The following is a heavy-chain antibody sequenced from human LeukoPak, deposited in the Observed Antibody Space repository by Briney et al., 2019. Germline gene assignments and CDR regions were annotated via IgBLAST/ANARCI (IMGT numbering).Heavy chain of an antibody. CDR2: IYYSGST. J-gene: IGHJ3*02. CDR3: ARVELYSYGPHDAFDI. D-gene: IGHD5-18*01. Sequence: SETLSLTCTVSGGSISSSSYYWGWIRQPPGKGLEGIGSIYYSGSTYYNPSLKSRVTISVDTSKNQFSLKLSSVTAADTAVYYCARVELYSYGPHDAFDIWGQGTMVTVSS. CDR1: GGSISSSSYY. V-gene: IGHV4-39*07.